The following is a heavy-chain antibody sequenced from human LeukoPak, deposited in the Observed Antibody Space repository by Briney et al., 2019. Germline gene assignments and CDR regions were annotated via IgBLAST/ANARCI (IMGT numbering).Heavy chain of an antibody. Sequence: GGSLRLSCAASGFTFSSYSMKWVRQAPGKGLEWGSSISSSSSYIYYADSVKGRFTISRDNAKNSLYLQMDSLRAEDTAVYYCARGYCSSTSCPDYYYYYYMDVWGKGTTVTVSS. CDR3: ARGYCSSTSCPDYYYYYYMDV. J-gene: IGHJ6*03. D-gene: IGHD2-2*01. CDR1: GFTFSSYS. CDR2: ISSSSSYI. V-gene: IGHV3-21*01.